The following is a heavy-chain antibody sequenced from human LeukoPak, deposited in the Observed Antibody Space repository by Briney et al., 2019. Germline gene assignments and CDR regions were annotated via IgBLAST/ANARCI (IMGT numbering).Heavy chain of an antibody. CDR3: ARVWYYYGSGSSKYFDY. J-gene: IGHJ4*02. V-gene: IGHV3-11*06. CDR1: GFTFSDYY. D-gene: IGHD3-10*01. CDR2: ISSSSSYT. Sequence: GGSLRLSCAASGFTFSDYYMSWIRQAPGKGLEWVSYISSSSSYTNYADSVKGRFTISRDNAKNSLYLQMNSLRAEDTAVYYCARVWYYYGSGSSKYFDYWGQGTLVTASS.